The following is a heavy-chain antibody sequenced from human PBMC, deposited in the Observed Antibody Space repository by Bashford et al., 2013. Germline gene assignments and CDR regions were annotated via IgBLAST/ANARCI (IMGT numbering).Heavy chain of an antibody. CDR2: MNPNSGNT. Sequence: WVRQAPGQGLEWMGWMNPNSGNTGYAQKFQGRVTMTRNTSISTAYMELSSLRSEDTAVYYCARGKDQIDYWGQGTLVTVSS. J-gene: IGHJ4*02. V-gene: IGHV1-8*01. CDR3: ARGKDQIDY.